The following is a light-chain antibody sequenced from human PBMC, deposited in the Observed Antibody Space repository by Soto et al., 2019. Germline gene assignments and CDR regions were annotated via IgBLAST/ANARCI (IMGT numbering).Light chain of an antibody. CDR1: QSVSSH. CDR3: QQRSNGPAYT. CDR2: DAS. Sequence: EVVLTQSPATLSLSPGERATLSCRASQSVSSHLTWYQQKPGQAPRLLIYDASNKATGIPGRFSGSGSETDFTLTISSLEPEDFAVYYCQQRSNGPAYTFGQGTRLDIK. J-gene: IGKJ2*01. V-gene: IGKV3-11*01.